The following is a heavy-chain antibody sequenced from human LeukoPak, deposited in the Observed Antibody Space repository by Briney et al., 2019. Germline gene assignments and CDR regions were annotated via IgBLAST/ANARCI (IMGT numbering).Heavy chain of an antibody. CDR1: GFTFTDYA. CDR2: ISSDGNTK. CDR3: VRDLTSGARFDF. D-gene: IGHD2-8*02. Sequence: GGSLRLSCVASGFTFTDYAFNWVRQAPGKEMEWVAIISSDGNTKSYADTLKGRFSISRDYFRDTVFLEVSTLRPEDTGLYYCVRDLTSGARFDFWGQGTLVTVSA. V-gene: IGHV3-30*04. J-gene: IGHJ4*02.